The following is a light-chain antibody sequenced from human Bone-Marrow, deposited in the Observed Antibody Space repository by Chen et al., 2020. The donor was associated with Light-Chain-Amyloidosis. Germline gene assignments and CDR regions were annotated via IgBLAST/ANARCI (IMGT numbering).Light chain of an antibody. J-gene: IGLJ3*02. V-gene: IGLV3-21*02. CDR3: QVWDRSSDRPV. Sequence: SYVLTQPSSVSVAPGQTAPHACGGNNIGSTSVHWYQQTPGQAPLLVVYDDSDRPSGIPERLSGSNSGNTATLTISRVEAGDEADYYCQVWDRSSDRPVFGGGTKLTVL. CDR2: DDS. CDR1: NIGSTS.